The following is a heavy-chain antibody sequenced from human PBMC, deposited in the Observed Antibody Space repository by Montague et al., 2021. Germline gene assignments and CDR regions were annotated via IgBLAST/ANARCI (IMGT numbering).Heavy chain of an antibody. CDR1: GFIFGAYS. CDR2: ISSNSRHI. V-gene: IGHV3-21*01. CDR3: ARISTNGVFNAFDL. J-gene: IGHJ3*01. Sequence: SLRLSCAASGFIFGAYSMTWVRQAPGKGLDYVSSISSNSRHIYSAAPLRGRFTISRDNAGNSLYLQMDSLRAEDTAVYYCARISTNGVFNAFDLWGRGTVVIVSS. D-gene: IGHD2-8*01.